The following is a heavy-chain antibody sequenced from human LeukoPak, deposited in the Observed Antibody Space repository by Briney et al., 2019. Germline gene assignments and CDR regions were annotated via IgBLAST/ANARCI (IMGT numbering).Heavy chain of an antibody. V-gene: IGHV4-30-4*01. D-gene: IGHD3-22*01. Sequence: PSETLSLTCTVSGGSISSGDYYWSWIRQPPGKGPEWIGYIYYSGSTYYNPSLKSRVTISVDTSKNQFSLKLSSVTAADTAVYYCARERNYDSSGYYYFDYWGQGTLVTVSS. CDR1: GGSISSGDYY. J-gene: IGHJ4*02. CDR2: IYYSGST. CDR3: ARERNYDSSGYYYFDY.